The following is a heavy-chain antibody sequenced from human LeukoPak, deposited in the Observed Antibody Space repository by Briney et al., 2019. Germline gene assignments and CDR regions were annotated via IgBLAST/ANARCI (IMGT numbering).Heavy chain of an antibody. V-gene: IGHV1-69*06. Sequence: SVKVSCKASGGTFSSYAISWVRQAPGQGLEWMGGIVPIFGTANYAQKFQGRVTITADKSTSTAYMELSSLRSEDTAVYYCARSSIIAAAGPYYFDYWGQGTLVTVSS. D-gene: IGHD6-13*01. CDR2: IVPIFGTA. J-gene: IGHJ4*02. CDR3: ARSSIIAAAGPYYFDY. CDR1: GGTFSSYA.